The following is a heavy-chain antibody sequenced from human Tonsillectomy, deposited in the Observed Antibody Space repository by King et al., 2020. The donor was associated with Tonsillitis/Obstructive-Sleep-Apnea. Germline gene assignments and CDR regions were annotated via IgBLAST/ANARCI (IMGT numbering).Heavy chain of an antibody. CDR1: GYIFTNYW. CDR3: ASPGTSASYYYYGLDV. Sequence: VQLVESGAEVRKPGESLKISCTGSGYIFTNYWIAWVRQMPGKGLEWMGIIYPDDSDTRYRPSFQGQVIISADKSINTAYLQWSSLKASDTAMYYCASPGTSASYYYYGLDVWGQGTTVTVSS. J-gene: IGHJ6*02. D-gene: IGHD1-1*01. V-gene: IGHV5-51*03. CDR2: IYPDDSDT.